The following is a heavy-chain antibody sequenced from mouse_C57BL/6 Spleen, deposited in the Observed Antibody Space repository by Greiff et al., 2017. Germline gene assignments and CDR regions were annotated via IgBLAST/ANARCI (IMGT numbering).Heavy chain of an antibody. J-gene: IGHJ3*01. CDR1: GYTFTDYY. CDR2: ICPGSGNT. D-gene: IGHD2-1*01. Sequence: VQLQQSGAELVRPGASVKLSCKASGYTFTDYYINWVRQRPGQGLEWIARICPGSGNTYYNEKFKGMVTLTAENSSSTDYLQLSSLTSEDSAVYFCARSGRNYVFAYWGQGTLVTVSA. CDR3: ARSGRNYVFAY. V-gene: IGHV1-76*01.